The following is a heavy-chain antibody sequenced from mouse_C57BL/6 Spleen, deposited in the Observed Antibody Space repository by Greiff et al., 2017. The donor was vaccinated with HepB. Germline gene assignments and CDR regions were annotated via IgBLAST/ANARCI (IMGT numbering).Heavy chain of an antibody. Sequence: EVQLQQSGPELVKPGASVKISCKASGYTFTDYYMNWVKQSHGKSLEWIGDINPNNGGTSYNQKFKGKATLTVDKSSSTAYMELRSLTSEDSAVYYCARGSYSNYLFDYWGQGTTLTVSS. V-gene: IGHV1-26*01. D-gene: IGHD2-5*01. CDR3: ARGSYSNYLFDY. J-gene: IGHJ2*01. CDR1: GYTFTDYY. CDR2: INPNNGGT.